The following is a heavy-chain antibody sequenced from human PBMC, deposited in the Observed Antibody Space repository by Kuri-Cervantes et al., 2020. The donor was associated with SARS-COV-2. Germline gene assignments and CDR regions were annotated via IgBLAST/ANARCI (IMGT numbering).Heavy chain of an antibody. CDR2: ISYDGSNK. Sequence: SCAASGFTFSSYAMHWVRQAPGKGLEWVAVISYDGSNKYYADSVKGRFTISRDNAKNSLYLQMNSLRAEDTAVYYCARYAGEHLVQFFMDVWGKGTTVTVSS. CDR3: ARYAGEHLVQFFMDV. V-gene: IGHV3-30-3*01. J-gene: IGHJ6*03. D-gene: IGHD6-6*01. CDR1: GFTFSSYA.